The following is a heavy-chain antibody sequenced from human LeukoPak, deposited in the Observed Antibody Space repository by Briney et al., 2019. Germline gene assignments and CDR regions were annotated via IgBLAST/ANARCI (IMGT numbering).Heavy chain of an antibody. V-gene: IGHV3-30*01. J-gene: IGHJ4*02. D-gene: IGHD6-13*01. CDR2: ISYDGSNK. CDR1: VFTFSSYA. CDR3: ERAPYSSSWYDC. Sequence: PGRSLRLSCAASVFTFSSYAMHCVREAPGKGLECVAVISYDGSNKYYADSVKGRFTISRDNSKNTLYLQMNSLRAEDTAVYYCERAPYSSSWYDCWGKGTMVTVSS.